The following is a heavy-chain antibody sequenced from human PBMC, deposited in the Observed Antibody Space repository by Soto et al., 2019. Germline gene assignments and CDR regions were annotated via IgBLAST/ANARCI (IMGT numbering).Heavy chain of an antibody. J-gene: IGHJ3*02. D-gene: IGHD3-10*01. CDR3: ARGRITMVRGVIIRNAFDI. CDR2: IYYSGST. Sequence: PSETLSLTCTVSGGSISSGGYYWSWIRQHPGKGLEWIGYIYYSGSTYYNPSLKSRVTISVDTSKNQFSLKLSSVTAADTAVYYCARGRITMVRGVIIRNAFDIWGRGTMVTVSS. V-gene: IGHV4-31*03. CDR1: GGSISSGGYY.